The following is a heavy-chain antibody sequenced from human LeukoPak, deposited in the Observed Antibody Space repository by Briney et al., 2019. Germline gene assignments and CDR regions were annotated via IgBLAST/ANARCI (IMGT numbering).Heavy chain of an antibody. CDR1: GGSISSSSYY. V-gene: IGHV4-39*07. J-gene: IGHJ4*02. CDR3: ASWAVTTGYFDY. CDR2: IYYSGST. Sequence: SETLSLTCTVSGGSISSSSYYWGWIRQPPGKGLEWIGSIYYSGSTYYNPSLKSRVTISVDTSKNQFSLKLSSVTAADTAVYYCASWAVTTGYFDYWGQGTLVTVSS. D-gene: IGHD4-17*01.